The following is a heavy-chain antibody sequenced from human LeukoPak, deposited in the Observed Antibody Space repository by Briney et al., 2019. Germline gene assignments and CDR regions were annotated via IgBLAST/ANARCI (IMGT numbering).Heavy chain of an antibody. D-gene: IGHD2-2*02. V-gene: IGHV3-30-3*01. J-gene: IGHJ6*03. CDR2: ISYDGSNK. CDR3: AKDAIPAAIIYHYYYYMDV. CDR1: GFTFSSYA. Sequence: PGGSLRLSCAASGFTFSSYAMHWVRQAPGKGLEWVAVISYDGSNKYYADSVKGRFTISRDNSKNTLYLQMNSLRAEDTAVYYCAKDAIPAAIIYHYYYYMDVWGKGTTVTVSS.